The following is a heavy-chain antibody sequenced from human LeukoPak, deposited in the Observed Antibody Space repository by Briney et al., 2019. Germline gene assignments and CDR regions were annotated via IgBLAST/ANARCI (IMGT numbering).Heavy chain of an antibody. Sequence: GGSLRLSCAASGFTFSSYGMHWVRQAPGKGLEWVAVIWYDGSNKYYADSVKGRFTISRDNAKNSLYLQMNSLRDEDTAVYYCAREEFSGSNYFDYWGQGTLVTVSS. D-gene: IGHD5-12*01. V-gene: IGHV3-33*01. J-gene: IGHJ4*02. CDR1: GFTFSSYG. CDR3: AREEFSGSNYFDY. CDR2: IWYDGSNK.